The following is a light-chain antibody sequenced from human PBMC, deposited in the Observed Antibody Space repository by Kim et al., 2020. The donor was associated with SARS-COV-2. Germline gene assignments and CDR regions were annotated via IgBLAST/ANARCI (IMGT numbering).Light chain of an antibody. V-gene: IGKV1-16*02. CDR2: AAS. CDR1: QGIWNH. CDR3: QHYDSYPLT. Sequence: ASVGDRVTITCRASQGIWNHVVWYQQKPGKAPKSLFYAASSLQSAGPSKFSGSGSRPEFTLTISSLQPEDFATYYCQHYDSYPLTFGGGTKVDIK. J-gene: IGKJ4*01.